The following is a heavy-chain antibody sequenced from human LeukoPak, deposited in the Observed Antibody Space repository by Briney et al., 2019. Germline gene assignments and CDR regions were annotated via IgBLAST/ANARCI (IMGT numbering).Heavy chain of an antibody. CDR3: ATWRTAKTGFDY. CDR2: INHSGSP. Sequence: ETLSLTCAVYGGSFSGYYWSWIRQPPGKGLEWIGEINHSGSPYYNPSLKSRVTISVDTSKNQFSLRLSSLTAADTAVYYCATWRTAKTGFDYWGQGTLVTVSS. V-gene: IGHV4-34*01. D-gene: IGHD1-1*01. CDR1: GGSFSGYY. J-gene: IGHJ4*02.